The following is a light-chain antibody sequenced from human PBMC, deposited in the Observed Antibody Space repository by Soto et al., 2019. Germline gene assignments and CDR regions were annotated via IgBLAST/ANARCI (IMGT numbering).Light chain of an antibody. CDR1: QSISTY. CDR2: AAS. J-gene: IGKJ1*01. CDR3: QQCYGSPRT. V-gene: IGKV1-39*01. Sequence: DSQLTHAAAALSANVGDRVTITCRASQSISTYLNWYQQKLGKAPTLLIYAASSLQSGVPSRFRGGGSGTDFTLTISSLQPEDFATYFCQQCYGSPRTFGQGTKVDIK.